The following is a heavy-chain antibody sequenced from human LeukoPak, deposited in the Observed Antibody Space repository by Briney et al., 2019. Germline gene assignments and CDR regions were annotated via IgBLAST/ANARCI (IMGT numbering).Heavy chain of an antibody. J-gene: IGHJ6*04. CDR1: GFTFSSYE. CDR2: ISSSGSTI. V-gene: IGHV3-48*03. D-gene: IGHD3-10*02. CDR3: AEIGITMIGGV. Sequence: GGSLRLSCAASGFTFSSYEMNWVRQAPGKGLEWVSYISSSGSTIYYADSVRGRFTISRDNAKNSLYLQMNSLRAEDTAVYYCAEIGITMIGGVWGKGTTVTISS.